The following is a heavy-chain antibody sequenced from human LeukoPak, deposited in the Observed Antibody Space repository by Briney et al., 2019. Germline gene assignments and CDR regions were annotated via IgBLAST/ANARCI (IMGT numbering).Heavy chain of an antibody. CDR2: ISWNSGSI. Sequence: GGSLRLSCAASGLTFDDYAMHWVRQAPGKGLEWVSGISWNSGSIGYADSVKGRFTISRDNAKNSLYLQMNSLRAEDTALYYCAKMVRGDNYFDYWGQGTLVTVSS. V-gene: IGHV3-9*01. D-gene: IGHD3-10*01. CDR1: GLTFDDYA. CDR3: AKMVRGDNYFDY. J-gene: IGHJ4*02.